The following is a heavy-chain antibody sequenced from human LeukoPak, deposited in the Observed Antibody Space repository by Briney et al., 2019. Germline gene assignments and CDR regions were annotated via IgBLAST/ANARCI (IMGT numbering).Heavy chain of an antibody. CDR1: GYTFTSYG. J-gene: IGHJ4*02. V-gene: IGHV1-69*06. CDR3: ASYVGSTDIVATGDGGH. D-gene: IGHD5-12*01. Sequence: GASVKVSCKASGYTFTSYGISWVRQAPGQGLEWMGGIIPIFGTANYAQKFQGRVTITADKSTSTAYMELSSLRSEDTAVYYCASYVGSTDIVATGDGGHWGQGTLVTVSS. CDR2: IIPIFGTA.